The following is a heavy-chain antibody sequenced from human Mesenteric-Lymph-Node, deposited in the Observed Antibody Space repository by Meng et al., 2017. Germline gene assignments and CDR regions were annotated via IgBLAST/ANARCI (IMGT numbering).Heavy chain of an antibody. V-gene: IGHV3-23*01. D-gene: IGHD2-15*01. CDR2: ISGSGGST. CDR3: AKDRYCSGGSCSGGRVDY. J-gene: IGHJ4*02. CDR1: GFTFSSYA. Sequence: GESLKISCAASGFTFSSYAMSWVRQAPGKGLEWVSAISGSGGSTYYADSVKGRFTISRDNSKNTLYLQMNSLRAEDTAVYYCAKDRYCSGGSCSGGRVDYWGQGTLVTVSS.